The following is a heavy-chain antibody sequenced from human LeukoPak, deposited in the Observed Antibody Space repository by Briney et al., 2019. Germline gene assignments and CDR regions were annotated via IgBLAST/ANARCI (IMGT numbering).Heavy chain of an antibody. J-gene: IGHJ3*02. CDR1: GGTFSSYA. CDR3: ASRYCSGGSCYSSAVQTNDAFDI. Sequence: GASVKVSCKASGGTFSSYAISWVRQAPGQGLERMGGIIPIFGTANYAQKFQGRVTITADESTSTAYMELSSLRSEDTAVYYCASRYCSGGSCYSSAVQTNDAFDIWGQGTMVTVSS. V-gene: IGHV1-69*13. CDR2: IIPIFGTA. D-gene: IGHD2-15*01.